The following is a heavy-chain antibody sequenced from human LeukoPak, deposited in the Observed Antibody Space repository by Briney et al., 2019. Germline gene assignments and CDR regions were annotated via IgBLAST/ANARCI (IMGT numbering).Heavy chain of an antibody. Sequence: GGSLRLSCAASGFTFSSYAMSWVRQAPGKGLEWVSGISWNSGSIGYADSVKGRFTISRDNAKNSLYLQMNSLRAGDTALYYCARGDFDYWGQGTLVTVSS. V-gene: IGHV3-9*01. CDR1: GFTFSSYA. CDR2: ISWNSGSI. J-gene: IGHJ4*02. D-gene: IGHD3-10*01. CDR3: ARGDFDY.